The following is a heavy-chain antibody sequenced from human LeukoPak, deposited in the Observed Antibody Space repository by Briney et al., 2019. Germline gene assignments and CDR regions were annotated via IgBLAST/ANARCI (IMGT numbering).Heavy chain of an antibody. D-gene: IGHD3-10*01. Sequence: SVKVSCRASGGTFSSYAISWVRQAPGQGLEWMGGIIPIFGTANYAQKFQGRVTITADESTSTAYMELSSLRSEDTAVYYCARDMYYYGSGSCRYYYYYGMDVWGKGTTVTVSS. CDR1: GGTFSSYA. CDR3: ARDMYYYGSGSCRYYYYYGMDV. V-gene: IGHV1-69*01. CDR2: IIPIFGTA. J-gene: IGHJ6*04.